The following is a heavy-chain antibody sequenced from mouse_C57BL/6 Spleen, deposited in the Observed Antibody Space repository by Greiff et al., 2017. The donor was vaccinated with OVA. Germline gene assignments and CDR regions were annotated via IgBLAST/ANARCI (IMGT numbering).Heavy chain of an antibody. CDR3: AKDGYYVGFAY. V-gene: IGHV14-3*01. Sequence: VQLQQSVAELVRPGASVKLSCTASGFTIKNTYMHWVKQRPEQGLEWIGRIDPANGNTKYAPKFQGKATITADTSSNTAYLQLSSLTSEDTASYYCAKDGYYVGFAYWGQGTLVTVSA. CDR1: GFTIKNTY. CDR2: IDPANGNT. D-gene: IGHD2-3*01. J-gene: IGHJ3*01.